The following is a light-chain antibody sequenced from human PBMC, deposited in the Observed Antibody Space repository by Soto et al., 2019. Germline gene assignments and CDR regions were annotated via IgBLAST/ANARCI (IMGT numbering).Light chain of an antibody. V-gene: IGKV3-20*01. Sequence: EIVFPKSPGTLPLSPGERATLCWRSSRSISSYLAWYQQTPGQAPRLLIYDASSRATGIPARFSGSVSGTDFTLTISRLEPEDSALYYCQQYGSSPPWTFGQGTKVDIK. CDR3: QQYGSSPPWT. J-gene: IGKJ1*01. CDR1: RSISSY. CDR2: DAS.